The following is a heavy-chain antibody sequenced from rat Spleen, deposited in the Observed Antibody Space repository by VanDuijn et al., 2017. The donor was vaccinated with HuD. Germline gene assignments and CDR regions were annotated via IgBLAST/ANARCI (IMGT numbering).Heavy chain of an antibody. V-gene: IGHV5-25*01. Sequence: EVQLVESDGGLVQPGRSLKLSCAASGFTFSDYYMAWVRQAPTKGLEWVATITSGGSNTYYPDSVKGRFTISRDNAKSTLYLQMDSLRSEDTATYYCAKVEVAWFAYWGQGTLVTVSS. CDR2: ITSGGSNT. CDR3: AKVEVAWFAY. CDR1: GFTFSDYY. J-gene: IGHJ3*01. D-gene: IGHD3-7*01.